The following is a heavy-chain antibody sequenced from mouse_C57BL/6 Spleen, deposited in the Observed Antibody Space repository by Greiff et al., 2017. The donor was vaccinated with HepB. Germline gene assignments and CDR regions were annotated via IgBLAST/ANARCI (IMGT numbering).Heavy chain of an antibody. V-gene: IGHV1-69*01. Sequence: QVQLQQPGAELVMPGASVKLSCKASGYTFTSYWMHWVKQRPGQGLEWIGEIDPSDSYTNYNQKFKGKSTLTVDKSSSTAYMQLSSLTSEDSAVYYCARSGGWCPDYWGQGTTLTVSS. CDR1: GYTFTSYW. CDR3: ARSGGWCPDY. J-gene: IGHJ2*01. D-gene: IGHD1-1*02. CDR2: IDPSDSYT.